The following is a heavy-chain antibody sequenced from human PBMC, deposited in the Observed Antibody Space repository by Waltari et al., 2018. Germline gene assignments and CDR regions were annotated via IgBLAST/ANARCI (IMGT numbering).Heavy chain of an antibody. CDR1: GYSLTELS. J-gene: IGHJ4*02. V-gene: IGHV1-24*01. D-gene: IGHD2-15*01. Sequence: VQLIQSGAEVKKPGASVRLSCKVSGYSLTELSIHWVRQPPGKGLEWMGGVDPERRYTRYAQRLQGRVTMTEDTAADTAYMELRSLTADDTAVFYCATDWGYCSDDSCYVGERGDYWGQGTLVTVSS. CDR2: VDPERRYT. CDR3: ATDWGYCSDDSCYVGERGDY.